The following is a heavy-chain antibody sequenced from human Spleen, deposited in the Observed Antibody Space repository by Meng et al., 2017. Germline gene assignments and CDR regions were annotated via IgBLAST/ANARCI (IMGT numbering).Heavy chain of an antibody. CDR1: GASVSDYY. Sequence: VQIKAWGAGLLKPSAPRSLTCVVPGASVSDYYWSWIRQPPGKGLEWIGEINHSGSTNYNPSLESRATISVDTSQNNLSLKLSSVTAADSAVYYCARGPTTMAHDFDYWGQGTLVTVSS. CDR3: ARGPTTMAHDFDY. CDR2: INHSGST. J-gene: IGHJ4*01. V-gene: IGHV4-34*01. D-gene: IGHD4-11*01.